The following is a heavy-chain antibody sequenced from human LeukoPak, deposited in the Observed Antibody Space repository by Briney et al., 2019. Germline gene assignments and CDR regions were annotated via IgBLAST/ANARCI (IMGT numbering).Heavy chain of an antibody. V-gene: IGHV3-23*01. Sequence: GGSLRLSCAASGFTFSSYAMSWVRQAPGKGLEWVSAISGSGGSTYYADPVKGRFTISRDNSKNTLYLQMNSLRAEDTAVYYCAKDGGRGTTVTGGYFDPWGRGTLVTVSS. D-gene: IGHD4-17*01. CDR3: AKDGGRGTTVTGGYFDP. J-gene: IGHJ2*01. CDR1: GFTFSSYA. CDR2: ISGSGGST.